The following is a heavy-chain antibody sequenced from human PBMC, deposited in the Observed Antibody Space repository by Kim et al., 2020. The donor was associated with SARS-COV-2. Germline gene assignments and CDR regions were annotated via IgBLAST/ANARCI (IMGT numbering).Heavy chain of an antibody. CDR2: IYYSGST. Sequence: SETLSLTCTVSGGSISSSSYYWGWIRQPPGKGLEWIGSIYYSGSTYYNPSLKSRVTISVDTSKNQFSLKLSSVTAADTAVYYCAALSRDSHYFDYWGQGTLVTVSS. CDR1: GGSISSSSYY. CDR3: AALSRDSHYFDY. V-gene: IGHV4-39*01. J-gene: IGHJ4*02.